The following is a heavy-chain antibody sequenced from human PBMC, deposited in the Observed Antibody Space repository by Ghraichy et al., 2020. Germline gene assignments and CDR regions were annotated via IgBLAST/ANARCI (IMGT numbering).Heavy chain of an antibody. Sequence: GGSLRLSCSACGFIFSGYMHWVRQAPGKGLEYVSSISSNGDTTYYADSVKGRFTISRDNSKNTLYLQMSSLRTEDTAVYYCVKDRFVDYWGQGALVTVSS. V-gene: IGHV3-64D*06. J-gene: IGHJ4*02. CDR2: ISSNGDTT. D-gene: IGHD3-16*01. CDR1: GFIFSGY. CDR3: VKDRFVDY.